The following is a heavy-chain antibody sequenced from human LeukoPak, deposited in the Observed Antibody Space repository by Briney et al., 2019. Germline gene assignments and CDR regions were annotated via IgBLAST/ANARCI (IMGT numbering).Heavy chain of an antibody. CDR2: INPNSGGT. J-gene: IGHJ4*02. D-gene: IGHD4-23*01. Sequence: ASVKVSCKASGYTFTGYYMHWVRQAPGQGLEWMGWINPNSGGTNYAQKFQGRVTMTRDTSISTAYMELSRLRSDDTAVYYCARVCVGTHPGFDYWGQGTLVTVSS. CDR1: GYTFTGYY. CDR3: ARVCVGTHPGFDY. V-gene: IGHV1-2*02.